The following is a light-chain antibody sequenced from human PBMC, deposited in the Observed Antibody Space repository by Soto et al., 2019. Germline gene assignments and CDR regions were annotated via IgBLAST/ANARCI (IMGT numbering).Light chain of an antibody. V-gene: IGKV2-28*01. CDR2: LAS. J-gene: IGKJ1*01. CDR3: MQTREAPWT. CDR1: QSLLHTNRYYY. Sequence: DIVMTQSPLSLPVTPGEPASISCRSSQSLLHTNRYYYLDWYLQKPGQSPQLLIYLASIRASGVPDRFSGSGSGTDFTLKISRVGAEDVGTYYCMQTREAPWTFGQVTKVEIK.